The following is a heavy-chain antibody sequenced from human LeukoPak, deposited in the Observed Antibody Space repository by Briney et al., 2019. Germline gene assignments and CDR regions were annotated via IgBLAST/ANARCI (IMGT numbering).Heavy chain of an antibody. Sequence: GGSLRLSCSASGFTFGNYAMHWVRQAPGKGLEHVSVISSNGHRTYYADSVKGRFTISRDNSKDTLYLQMSSLRVEDTAVYYCAKDYSSGRDYWGNWFDPWGQGTLVTVSS. CDR1: GFTFGNYA. J-gene: IGHJ5*02. D-gene: IGHD3-10*01. V-gene: IGHV3-64D*06. CDR3: AKDYSSGRDYWGNWFDP. CDR2: ISSNGHRT.